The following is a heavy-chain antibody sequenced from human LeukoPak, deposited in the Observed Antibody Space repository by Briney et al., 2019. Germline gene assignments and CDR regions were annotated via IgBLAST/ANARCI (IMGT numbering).Heavy chain of an antibody. Sequence: GRSLRLSCAASGFTFSSYGMHWVRQAPGKGLEWVAVIWYDGSNKYYADPVKGRFTISRDNSKNTLYLQMNSLRAEDTAVYYCASTGYSSGWYLFDYWGQGTLVTVSS. CDR3: ASTGYSSGWYLFDY. J-gene: IGHJ4*02. V-gene: IGHV3-33*01. D-gene: IGHD6-19*01. CDR2: IWYDGSNK. CDR1: GFTFSSYG.